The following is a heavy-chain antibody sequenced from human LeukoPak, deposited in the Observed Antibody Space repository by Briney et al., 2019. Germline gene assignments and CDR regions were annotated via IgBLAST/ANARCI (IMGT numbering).Heavy chain of an antibody. Sequence: PGGSLRLSCAASGFTFSSYAMSWVRQAPGKGLEWVSAISGSGGSTYYADSVKGRFTISRDNSKNTLYLQMNSLRAEDTAVYYCARLYSSGWYGRAFDIWGQGTMVTVSS. CDR3: ARLYSSGWYGRAFDI. CDR2: ISGSGGST. V-gene: IGHV3-23*01. D-gene: IGHD6-19*01. CDR1: GFTFSSYA. J-gene: IGHJ3*02.